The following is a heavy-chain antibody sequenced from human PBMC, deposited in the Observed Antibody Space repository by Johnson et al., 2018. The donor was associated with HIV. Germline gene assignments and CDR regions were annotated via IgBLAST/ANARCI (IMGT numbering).Heavy chain of an antibody. Sequence: AQLVESGGGLVQPGGSLRLSCAASGFTFSSYAMHWVRQAPGKGLEYVSAISSNGGSTYYANSVKGRFTISRDNSRSTVYLHMINLRADDTALYYCAREISRYYYDYAAFDLWGQGTTVTVSS. D-gene: IGHD3-22*01. J-gene: IGHJ3*01. CDR1: GFTFSSYA. V-gene: IGHV3-64*01. CDR2: ISSNGGST. CDR3: AREISRYYYDYAAFDL.